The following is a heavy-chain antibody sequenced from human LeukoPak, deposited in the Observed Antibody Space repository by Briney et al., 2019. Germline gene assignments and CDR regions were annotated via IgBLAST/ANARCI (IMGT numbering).Heavy chain of an antibody. Sequence: ASVTVSFKASGYTFTSYGISWVRQAPGQGLEWMGWINAYNGNTNYAQKLQGRVTMTTDTSTSTAYMELRSLRSDDTAVYYCARVSGSYHYYYGMDVWGQGTTVTVSS. D-gene: IGHD1-26*01. J-gene: IGHJ6*02. CDR1: GYTFTSYG. CDR3: ARVSGSYHYYYGMDV. V-gene: IGHV1-18*01. CDR2: INAYNGNT.